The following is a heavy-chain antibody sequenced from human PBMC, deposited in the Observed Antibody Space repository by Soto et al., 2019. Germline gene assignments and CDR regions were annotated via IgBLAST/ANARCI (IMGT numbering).Heavy chain of an antibody. D-gene: IGHD2-2*01. CDR2: ISYDGSNK. CDR1: GFTFSSYG. CDR3: GKGHALWYCSRIGCPGGVVVP. J-gene: IGHJ5*02. Sequence: GGSLRLSCAASGFTFSSYGMHWVRQAPGKGLEWVAVISYDGSNKYYADSVKGRFTISRDNSKNTLYLQMNSLRAEDTAVYYCGKGHALWYCSRIGCPGGVVVPWRKGSLVTVTS. V-gene: IGHV3-30*18.